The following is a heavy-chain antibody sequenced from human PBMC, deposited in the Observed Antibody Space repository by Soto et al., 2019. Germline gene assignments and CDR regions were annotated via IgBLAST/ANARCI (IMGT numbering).Heavy chain of an antibody. CDR2: VRGDFVTT. Sequence: TVGSLRLSCATSGFTFSDHAMHWVRQAPGEGLEWVSGVRGDFVTTPYADSVKGRFTISRDNAKNSLYLQMNSLRAEDTAVYYCTRHWLATREFDYWGQGTLVTVSS. D-gene: IGHD1-26*01. CDR3: TRHWLATREFDY. CDR1: GFTFSDHA. J-gene: IGHJ4*02. V-gene: IGHV3-23*01.